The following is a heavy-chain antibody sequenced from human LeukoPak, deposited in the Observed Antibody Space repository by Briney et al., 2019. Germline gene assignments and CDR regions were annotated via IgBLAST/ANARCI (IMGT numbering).Heavy chain of an antibody. V-gene: IGHV3-9*01. CDR2: ISWNSGSI. CDR1: GFTFDDYA. D-gene: IGHD3-22*01. J-gene: IGHJ4*02. CDR3: AKDKAYYYDSSGYFDY. Sequence: GGSLRLSCAASGFTFDDYAMHWARQAPGKGLEWVSGISWNSGSIGYADSVKGRFTISRDNAKNSLYLQMNSLRAEDTALYYCAKDKAYYYDSSGYFDYWGQGTLVTVSS.